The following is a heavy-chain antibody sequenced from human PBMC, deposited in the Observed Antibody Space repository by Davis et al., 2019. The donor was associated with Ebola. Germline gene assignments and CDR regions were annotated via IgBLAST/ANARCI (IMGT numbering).Heavy chain of an antibody. CDR2: IYYSGST. CDR3: ARHVGFTGGMDV. J-gene: IGHJ6*02. V-gene: IGHV4-59*01. CDR1: GGSISSYY. D-gene: IGHD1-26*01. Sequence: MPSETLSLTCTVPGGSISSYYWSWIRQPPGKGLEWIGYIYYSGSTNYNPSLKSRVTISVDTSKNQFSLKLSSVTAADTAVYYCARHVGFTGGMDVWGQGTTVTVSS.